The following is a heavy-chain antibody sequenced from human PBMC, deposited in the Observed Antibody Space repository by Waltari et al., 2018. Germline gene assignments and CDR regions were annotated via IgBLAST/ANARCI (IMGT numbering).Heavy chain of an antibody. J-gene: IGHJ5*02. V-gene: IGHV4-4*02. CDR2: VQRSGRT. CDR1: GDSMSSTDW. Sequence: QLQLQESGPGLVKPSGTLSLTCAVSGDSMSSTDWWSWVRQSPGKGLEWIGQVQRSGRTNYNPSFASRVTISVDTSTNQFSLKVTSATAADTAVYFCARDRGRGIYLDTWGQRTLVTVS. CDR3: ARDRGRGIYLDT. D-gene: IGHD2-15*01.